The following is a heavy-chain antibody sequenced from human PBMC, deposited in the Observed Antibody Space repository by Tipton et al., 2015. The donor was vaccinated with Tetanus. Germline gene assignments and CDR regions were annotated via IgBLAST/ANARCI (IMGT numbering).Heavy chain of an antibody. V-gene: IGHV3-7*03. CDR3: ARDPHTIRTGNHRGFDY. CDR1: GVTFRDSA. J-gene: IGHJ4*02. CDR2: IKQDGNEK. Sequence: SLRLSCAASGVTFRDSAVHWVRQAPGKGLEWVANIKQDGNEKYHVDSVKGRFTISRDNGKNLLYLEMNSLRVEDTAVYYCARDPHTIRTGNHRGFDYWGQGTLVTVSS. D-gene: IGHD3-10*01.